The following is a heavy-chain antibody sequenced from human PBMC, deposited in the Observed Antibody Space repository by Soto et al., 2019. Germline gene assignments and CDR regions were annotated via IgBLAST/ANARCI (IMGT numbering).Heavy chain of an antibody. D-gene: IGHD6-13*01. V-gene: IGHV4-59*08. CDR3: ARLRYSSPHRAYYYMDV. CDR1: GGSINSYY. CDR2: IYYSGST. Sequence: PSETLSLTCTVSGGSINSYYWSWIRQPPGKGLEWIGYIYYSGSTNYNPSLRSRVTISVDTSKNQLSLKLSSVTAADTAVYYCARLRYSSPHRAYYYMDVWGKGTTVTVSS. J-gene: IGHJ6*03.